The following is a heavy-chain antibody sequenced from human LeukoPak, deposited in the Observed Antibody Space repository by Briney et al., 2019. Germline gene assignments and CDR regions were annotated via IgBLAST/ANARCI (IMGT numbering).Heavy chain of an antibody. V-gene: IGHV3-23*01. J-gene: IGHJ5*02. CDR3: TKALFGVPNTDLNCFDP. D-gene: IGHD2-2*02. CDR1: QFTFNGSW. Sequence: GGSLRLSCADSQFTFNGSWMNWVRQAPGKGLEWVAGISASGGSTFYADSVKGRFTISRDNSKNAQYLQMNSLRVEDMAVYYCTKALFGVPNTDLNCFDPWGQGTLVIVSS. CDR2: ISASGGST.